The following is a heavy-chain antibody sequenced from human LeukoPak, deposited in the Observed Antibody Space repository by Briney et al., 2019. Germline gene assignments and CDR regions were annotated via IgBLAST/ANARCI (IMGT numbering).Heavy chain of an antibody. CDR1: GGSISRNNYY. Sequence: SETLSLTCTASGGSISRNNYYWDWIRQPPGKGLEYIGSIYYSGSTYYTPSLKSRVTISVDTSKNQFSLKLSSVTATGTAVYYCARHRGSSSNFDYWGQGTLVTVSS. V-gene: IGHV4-39*01. CDR3: ARHRGSSSNFDY. CDR2: IYYSGST. D-gene: IGHD6-6*01. J-gene: IGHJ4*02.